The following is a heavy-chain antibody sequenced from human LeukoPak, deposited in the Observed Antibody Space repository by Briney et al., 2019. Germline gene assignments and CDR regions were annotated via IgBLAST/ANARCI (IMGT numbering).Heavy chain of an antibody. Sequence: PSETLSLTCTVSGGSICRDHWSWIRQPPGKGLEWIGYIYYSGRTYYNPSLKSRITISVDTSKNQFSLKLSSVTAADTAVYYCARGFYSPHYWGQGTLVSVSS. CDR1: GGSICRDH. CDR2: IYYSGRT. CDR3: ARGFYSPHY. J-gene: IGHJ4*02. V-gene: IGHV4-59*01. D-gene: IGHD4-11*01.